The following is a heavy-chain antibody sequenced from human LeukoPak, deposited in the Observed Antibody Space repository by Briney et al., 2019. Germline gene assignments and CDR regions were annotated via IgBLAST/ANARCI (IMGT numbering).Heavy chain of an antibody. D-gene: IGHD6-13*01. V-gene: IGHV3-30*02. J-gene: IGHJ4*02. CDR3: AKDRIRGVSSSWSDFDY. CDR2: IDYDGSNK. CDR1: GFTFSSYG. Sequence: GGSLRLSCAASGFTFSSYGIHWVRQAPGKGLEWVALIDYDGSNKYYEDSVKGRFTISRDNSKNTVYLQMSSLRAEDTAVYYCAKDRIRGVSSSWSDFDYWGQGTLVTVSS.